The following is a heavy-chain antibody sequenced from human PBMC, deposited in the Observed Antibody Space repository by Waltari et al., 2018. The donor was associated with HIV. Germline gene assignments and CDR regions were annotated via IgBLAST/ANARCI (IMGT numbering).Heavy chain of an antibody. CDR1: GGYVNSYY. CDR2: IYPDGGT. CDR3: ARTLGFGSSSY. V-gene: IGHV4-4*07. J-gene: IGHJ4*02. Sequence: QESGPRLVKPSETLSLTCSVSGGYVNSYYWSWIRLPAGKGLEWIGRIYPDGGTNYSPSLKSRVTMSINKSKNQFSLNLNSVTAADTAVYYCARTLGFGSSSYWGRGTLVTVSS. D-gene: IGHD6-6*01.